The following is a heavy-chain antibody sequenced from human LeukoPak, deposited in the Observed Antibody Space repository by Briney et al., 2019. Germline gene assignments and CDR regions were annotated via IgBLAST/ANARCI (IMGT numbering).Heavy chain of an antibody. CDR2: IYYSGST. CDR1: GGSISSSNYY. CDR3: ARPVPSRLGWFDP. D-gene: IGHD1-1*01. V-gene: IGHV4-39*01. J-gene: IGHJ5*02. Sequence: SETLSLTCTVSGGSISSSNYYWGWIRQPPGKGLEWIGSIYYSGSTYYNPSLKSRVTISVDTSKNQFSLKLSSVTAADTAVYYCARPVPSRLGWFDPWGQGTLVTVSS.